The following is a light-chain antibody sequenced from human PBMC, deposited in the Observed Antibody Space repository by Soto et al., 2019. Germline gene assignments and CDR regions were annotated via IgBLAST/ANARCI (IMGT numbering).Light chain of an antibody. V-gene: IGKV3-20*01. CDR1: QSVSSSF. Sequence: EIVLTQSPGTLSLSPGERATLSCRASQSVSSSFLAWYQQKPGQAPRLLIYGASSRATGIPDRFSGSGSGTDFTLTISRLEPDDFAVYYCQQYARSPRTFGQGTKVEIK. CDR2: GAS. CDR3: QQYARSPRT. J-gene: IGKJ1*01.